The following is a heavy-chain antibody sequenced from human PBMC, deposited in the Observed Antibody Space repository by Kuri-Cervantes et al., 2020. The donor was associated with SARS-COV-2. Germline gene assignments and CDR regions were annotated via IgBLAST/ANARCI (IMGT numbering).Heavy chain of an antibody. D-gene: IGHD3-22*01. J-gene: IGHJ3*02. CDR2: INPNSGGT. CDR1: GYTFIGYY. V-gene: IGHV1-2*04. Sequence: ASVKVSCKASGYTFIGYYMHWVRQAPGQGLEWMGWINPNSGGTNYAQKFQGWVTMTRDTSISTVYMELSRLRSDDTAVYYCARSTPFWRLVVISQGGAFDIWGQGTMVTVSS. CDR3: ARSTPFWRLVVISQGGAFDI.